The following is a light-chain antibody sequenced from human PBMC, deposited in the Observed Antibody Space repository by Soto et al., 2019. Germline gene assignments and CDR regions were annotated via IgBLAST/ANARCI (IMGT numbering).Light chain of an antibody. V-gene: IGKV3-20*01. Sequence: EIVLTQSPGTLSLSPGERTTLSCRARQSVSSSYLAWYQQNRRQAPRLLIYCASSRAPGSPDRFGGSGSGTDFTLTISRLEPEDFAVYYCQQYGSSRWTFGQGNKVEIK. CDR2: CAS. CDR1: QSVSSSY. CDR3: QQYGSSRWT. J-gene: IGKJ1*01.